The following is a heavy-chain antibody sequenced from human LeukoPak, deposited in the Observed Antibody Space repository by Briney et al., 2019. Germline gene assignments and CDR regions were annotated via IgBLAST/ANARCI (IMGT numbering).Heavy chain of an antibody. J-gene: IGHJ4*02. V-gene: IGHV1-2*02. CDR3: ARTPTYYYDSSGYYYDY. D-gene: IGHD3-22*01. CDR1: VYTFTVYY. CDR2: INPNSGGT. Sequence: GASVTVSCKASVYTFTVYYMHWVRQAPGQGLEWMGWINPNSGGTNYAQKFQGRVTMTRDTSISTAYMELSRLRSDDTAVYYCARTPTYYYDSSGYYYDYWGQGTLVTVSS.